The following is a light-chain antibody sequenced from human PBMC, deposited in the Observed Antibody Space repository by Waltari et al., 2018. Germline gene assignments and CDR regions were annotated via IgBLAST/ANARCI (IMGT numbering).Light chain of an antibody. CDR1: SRSSNHK. J-gene: IGLJ2*01. Sequence: QPVLTQPPSAPASLGAAVTPTSTLSSRSSNHKLAWYHPRPGKGPRFVMRVGTGGIVGIKGDGIPDRFSVLGSGLIRYLTIKNIQEEDESEYHCGADFGSGSNFVYVVFGGGTKLTVL. CDR3: GADFGSGSNFVYVV. CDR2: VGTGGIVG. V-gene: IGLV9-49*01.